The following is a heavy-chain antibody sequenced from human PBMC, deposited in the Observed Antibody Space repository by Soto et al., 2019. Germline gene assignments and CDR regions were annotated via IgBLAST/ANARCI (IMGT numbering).Heavy chain of an antibody. Sequence: GGSLRLSCAASGFTFSDYYMSWIRQAPGKGLEWVSYINSSSSYTNYADSVKGRFTISRDNAKNSLYLQMNSLRAEDTAVYYCAKVGGQWLVLDYWGQGTLVTVSS. J-gene: IGHJ4*02. CDR3: AKVGGQWLVLDY. CDR1: GFTFSDYY. D-gene: IGHD6-19*01. V-gene: IGHV3-11*06. CDR2: INSSSSYT.